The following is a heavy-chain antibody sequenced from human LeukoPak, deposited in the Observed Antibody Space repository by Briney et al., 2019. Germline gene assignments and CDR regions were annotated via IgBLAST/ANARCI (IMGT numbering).Heavy chain of an antibody. D-gene: IGHD5-24*01. CDR1: GYTLTSYD. CDR3: ARGFKDKLMATIGSDFDY. CDR2: MNPKRGNT. V-gene: IGHV1-8*01. Sequence: GASVKVSCKASGYTLTSYDINWVRQATGQGLEWMGWMNPKRGNTDYAQKFQGRVTMTRNTSISTAYMELSSLRSEDTAVYYCARGFKDKLMATIGSDFDYWGQGTLVTVSS. J-gene: IGHJ4*02.